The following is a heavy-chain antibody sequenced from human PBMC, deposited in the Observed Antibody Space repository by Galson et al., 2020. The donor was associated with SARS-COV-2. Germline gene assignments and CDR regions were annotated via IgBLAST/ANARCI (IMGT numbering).Heavy chain of an antibody. V-gene: IGHV1-18*01. CDR2: ISAYNGNT. CDR1: GYTFTSYG. D-gene: IGHD2-2*01. J-gene: IGHJ4*02. CDR3: ASGIVVVPAAPLVY. Sequence: DSVKVSCKASGYTFTSYGISWVRQAHGQGLEWMGWISAYNGNTNYAQKLQGRVTMTTDTSTSTAYMELRSLRSDDTAVYYCASGIVVVPAAPLVYWGQGTLVTVSS.